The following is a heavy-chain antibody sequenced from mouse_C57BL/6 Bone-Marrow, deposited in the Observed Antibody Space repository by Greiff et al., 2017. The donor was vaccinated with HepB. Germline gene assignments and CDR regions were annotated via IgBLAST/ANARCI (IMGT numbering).Heavy chain of an antibody. Sequence: QVQLQQPGAELVKPGASVKMSCKASGYTFTSYWITWVKQRPGQGLEWIGDIYPGSGSTNYNEKFKSKATLTVDTSSSTAYMQLSSLTSEDSAVYYCARSPRTGSSLYYWGQGTTLTVSS. CDR3: ARSPRTGSSLYY. V-gene: IGHV1-55*01. CDR2: IYPGSGST. D-gene: IGHD1-1*01. J-gene: IGHJ2*01. CDR1: GYTFTSYW.